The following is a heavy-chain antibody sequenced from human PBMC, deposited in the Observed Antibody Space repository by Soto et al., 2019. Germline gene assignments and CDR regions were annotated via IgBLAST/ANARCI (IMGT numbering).Heavy chain of an antibody. D-gene: IGHD1-7*01. CDR3: GGWAGRELFTY. J-gene: IGHJ4*02. Sequence: PSETLSLTCAVYGGSFSGYYWSWIRQPPVKVLEWIGEINHSGSTNYNPSLESLVTISVATSKNQFSLKLSSVTSAATGVCYCGGWAGRELFTYWARGTREPASS. CDR2: INHSGST. V-gene: IGHV4-34*01. CDR1: GGSFSGYY.